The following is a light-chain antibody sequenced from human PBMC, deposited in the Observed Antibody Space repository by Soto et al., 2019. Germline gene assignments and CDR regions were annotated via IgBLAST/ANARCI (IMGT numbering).Light chain of an antibody. J-gene: IGLJ2*01. V-gene: IGLV2-14*01. CDR2: DVS. Sequence: QSSLTQPASVSGSPGQAITISCTGTSSDVGGYNYVCWYQQHPGKAPKLIIFDVSNRPSGISNPFSGSRAGNTASLNIPGHQPEAGADYYFRSHRGISTLLVFGGGTKLTV. CDR1: SSDVGGYNY. CDR3: RSHRGISTLLV.